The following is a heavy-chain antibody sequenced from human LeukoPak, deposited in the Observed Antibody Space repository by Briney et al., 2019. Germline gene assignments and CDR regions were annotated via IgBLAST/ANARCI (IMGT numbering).Heavy chain of an antibody. Sequence: GGSLRLSCVVSGFTFKTYSMNWVRQAPGKGLEWVSSISSGGTYVDYADSVKGRFTISRDNAKNSLYLQMNSLRAEDTAVYYCARDRCSSTSCYTGDYWGQGTLVTVSS. CDR1: GFTFKTYS. CDR2: ISSGGTYV. J-gene: IGHJ4*02. V-gene: IGHV3-21*01. D-gene: IGHD2-2*02. CDR3: ARDRCSSTSCYTGDY.